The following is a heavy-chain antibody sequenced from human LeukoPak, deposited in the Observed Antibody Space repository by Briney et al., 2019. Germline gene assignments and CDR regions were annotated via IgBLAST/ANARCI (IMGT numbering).Heavy chain of an antibody. V-gene: IGHV4-59*08. J-gene: IGHJ5*02. Sequence: PSETLSLTCTVSGGSISSYYWSWIRQPPGKGLEWIGYIYYSGSTNYNPSLKSRVTISVDTSKNQFSLKLSSVTAADTAVYYCARHPDDYVWGSYREYNWFDPWGQGTLVTVSS. CDR2: IYYSGST. CDR3: ARHPDDYVWGSYREYNWFDP. CDR1: GGSISSYY. D-gene: IGHD3-16*02.